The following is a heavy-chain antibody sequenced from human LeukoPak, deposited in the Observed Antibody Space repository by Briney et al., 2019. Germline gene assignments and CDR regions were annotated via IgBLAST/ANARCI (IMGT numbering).Heavy chain of an antibody. CDR2: ITGSGGST. CDR1: GFTFSSNA. Sequence: GGSVRLSCAASGFTFSSNAMSWVRQAPGKGLEWVSYITGSGGSTLYADSVKGRFTVSRDNSKNTLYLQMNSLRAEDTAVYFCAKGLSIASSFFDYWGQGTMVTVSS. V-gene: IGHV3-23*01. CDR3: AKGLSIASSFFDY. D-gene: IGHD3-3*02. J-gene: IGHJ4*02.